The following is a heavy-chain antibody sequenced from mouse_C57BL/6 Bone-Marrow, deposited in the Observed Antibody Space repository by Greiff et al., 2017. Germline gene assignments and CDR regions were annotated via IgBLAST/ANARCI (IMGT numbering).Heavy chain of an antibody. CDR3: ARNGNPYFDY. D-gene: IGHD2-1*01. Sequence: EVQLQQSGPVLVKPGASVKMSCKASGYTFTDYYMNWVKQSHGKSLEWIGVINPYNGGTSYNQKFKGKAPLTVAKSSSTAYMELNSLTSEDSAVYYCARNGNPYFDYWGQGTTLTVSS. J-gene: IGHJ2*01. V-gene: IGHV1-19*01. CDR1: GYTFTDYY. CDR2: INPYNGGT.